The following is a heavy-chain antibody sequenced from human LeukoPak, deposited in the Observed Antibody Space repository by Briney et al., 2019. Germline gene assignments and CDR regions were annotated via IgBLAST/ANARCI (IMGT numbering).Heavy chain of an antibody. V-gene: IGHV3-23*01. CDR1: GFTFSSYA. J-gene: IGHJ4*02. CDR2: ISGSGGST. Sequence: GGSLRLSCAASGFTFSSYAMSWVRQAPGKGLEWVSAISGSGGSTYYADSVKGRFTISRDNSKNTLYLQMSSLRAEDTAVYYCAKVRERYCSGGSCYSKTYFDYWGQGTLVTVSS. CDR3: AKVRERYCSGGSCYSKTYFDY. D-gene: IGHD2-15*01.